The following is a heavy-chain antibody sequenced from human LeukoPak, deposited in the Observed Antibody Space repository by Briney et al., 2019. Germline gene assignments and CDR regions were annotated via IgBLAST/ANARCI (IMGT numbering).Heavy chain of an antibody. J-gene: IGHJ6*03. V-gene: IGHV4-34*01. CDR2: IYYSGNT. Sequence: SETLSLTCAVYGGSFSGYYWSWIRQPPGKGLEWIGNIYYSGNTYYNPSLMSRVTISVDTSKNQFSLRLSSVTAADTAIYYCARVTGGNWNYYYYYMDVWGKGTTVTVSS. CDR3: ARVTGGNWNYYYYYMDV. CDR1: GGSFSGYY. D-gene: IGHD1-1*01.